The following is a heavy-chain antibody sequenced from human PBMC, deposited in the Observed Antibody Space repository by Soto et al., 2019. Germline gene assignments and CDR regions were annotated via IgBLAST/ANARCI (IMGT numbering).Heavy chain of an antibody. Sequence: EVHLVESGGGLVQPGGSLRLSCVASGFRPSDYFMDWVRPAPGKGPECVARIKNKAEKDIKEYAASAKGRFIVSRDDSKDSVYLQMNSLNTEYTAIYFCVRDSLKWSFDYWGQGALVTVSS. CDR3: VRDSLKWSFDY. CDR1: GFRPSDYF. D-gene: IGHD2-15*01. CDR2: IKNKAEKDIK. J-gene: IGHJ4*02. V-gene: IGHV3-72*01.